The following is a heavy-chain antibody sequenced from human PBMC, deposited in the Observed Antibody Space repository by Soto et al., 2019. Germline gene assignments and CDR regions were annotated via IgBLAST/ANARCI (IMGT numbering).Heavy chain of an antibody. CDR2: FTPIFGTA. V-gene: IGHV1-69*12. Sequence: QVQLVQSGAEVKKPGSSVKVSCKASGGTFSSYAISWVRQAPGQGLEWMGGFTPIFGTANYAQKFQGRVTITADESTSTAYMELRSLRSEDTAVYYCARESRYCSGGSCYFLPGIDYWGQGTLVTVSS. CDR3: ARESRYCSGGSCYFLPGIDY. CDR1: GGTFSSYA. J-gene: IGHJ4*02. D-gene: IGHD2-15*01.